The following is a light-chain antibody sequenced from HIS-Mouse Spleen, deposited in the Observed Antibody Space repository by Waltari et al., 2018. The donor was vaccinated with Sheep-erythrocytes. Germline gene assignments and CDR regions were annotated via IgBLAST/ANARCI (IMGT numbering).Light chain of an antibody. CDR2: EGS. V-gene: IGLV2-23*01. Sequence: QSALTQPASVSGSPGQSITIPCTGTSSDVGSYNLVSCYHQHPGKAPKLMIYEGSKRPSGVSNRFSGSKSGNTASLTISGLQAEDEADYYCCSYAGSSTPWVFGGGTKLTVL. J-gene: IGLJ3*02. CDR1: SSDVGSYNL. CDR3: CSYAGSSTPWV.